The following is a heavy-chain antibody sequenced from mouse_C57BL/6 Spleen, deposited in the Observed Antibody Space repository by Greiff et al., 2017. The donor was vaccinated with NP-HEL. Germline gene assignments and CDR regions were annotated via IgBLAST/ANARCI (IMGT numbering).Heavy chain of an antibody. CDR1: GFTFSSYA. CDR3: ASPGGGNPYFDV. CDR2: ISDGGSYT. J-gene: IGHJ1*03. Sequence: EVKLMESGGGLVKPGGSLKLSCAASGFTFSSYAMSWVRQTPEKRLEWVATISDGGSYTYYPDNVKGRFTISRDNAKNNLYLQMSHLKSEDTAMYYCASPGGGNPYFDVWGTGTTVTVSS. D-gene: IGHD1-1*02. V-gene: IGHV5-4*03.